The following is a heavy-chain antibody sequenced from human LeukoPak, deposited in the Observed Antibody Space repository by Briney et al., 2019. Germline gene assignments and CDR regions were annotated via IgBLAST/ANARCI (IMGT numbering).Heavy chain of an antibody. V-gene: IGHV3-48*02. D-gene: IGHD1-26*01. CDR1: GFPFNSYG. J-gene: IGHJ5*02. CDR3: ARGGHGAADQ. Sequence: GGSLRLSCAASGFPFNSYGINWVRQAPGKGLEWVSYISGSSSTIDYADSVKGRFTISRDNAKNSLSLAMNSLRDEDTAVYYCARGGHGAADQWGQGTLVTVSS. CDR2: ISGSSSTI.